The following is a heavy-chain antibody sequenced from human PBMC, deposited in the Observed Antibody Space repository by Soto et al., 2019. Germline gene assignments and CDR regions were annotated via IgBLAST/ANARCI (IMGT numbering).Heavy chain of an antibody. D-gene: IGHD5-18*01. CDR2: IIPIFGTA. V-gene: IGHV1-69*13. Sequence: SVKVSCKASGGTFSSYAISWVRQAPGQGLEWMGGIIPIFGTANYAQKFQGRVTITADESTSTAYMELSSLRSEDTAVYYCAIGDVDTAMVTGYYYYGMDVWGQGTTVTVSS. J-gene: IGHJ6*02. CDR3: AIGDVDTAMVTGYYYYGMDV. CDR1: GGTFSSYA.